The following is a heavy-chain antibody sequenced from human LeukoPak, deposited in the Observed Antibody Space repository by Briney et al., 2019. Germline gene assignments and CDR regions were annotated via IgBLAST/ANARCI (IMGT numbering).Heavy chain of an antibody. CDR2: IIPILGIA. Sequence: SVKVSCKASGGTFSSYAISWVRQAPGQGLEWMGRIIPILGIANYAQKFQGRVTITADKSTSTAYMELSSLRSEDTAVYYCARGEVMKLELLISWYYYGMDVWGQGTTVTVSS. V-gene: IGHV1-69*04. CDR3: ARGEVMKLELLISWYYYGMDV. CDR1: GGTFSSYA. D-gene: IGHD1-7*01. J-gene: IGHJ6*02.